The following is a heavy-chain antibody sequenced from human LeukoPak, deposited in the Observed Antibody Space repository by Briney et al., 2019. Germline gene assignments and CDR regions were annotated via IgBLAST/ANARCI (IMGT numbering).Heavy chain of an antibody. CDR3: ARVKSGIAVAYYRYYYYYYMDV. CDR1: GFTFSDYW. D-gene: IGHD6-19*01. J-gene: IGHJ6*03. CDR2: ISSEGSRV. V-gene: IGHV3-74*01. Sequence: GGSLRLAWAASGFTFSDYWMHWVRQAPGKGLVWVSRISSEGSRVTYADSVKGRFTISRDNAKNTLYLQMNSLRAEDTAVYYCARVKSGIAVAYYRYYYYYYMDVWGKGTTVTVSS.